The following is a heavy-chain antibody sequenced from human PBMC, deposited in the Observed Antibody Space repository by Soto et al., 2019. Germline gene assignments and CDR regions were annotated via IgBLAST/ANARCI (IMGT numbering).Heavy chain of an antibody. V-gene: IGHV4-59*01. CDR1: GGSLSSYY. Sequence: SETLSLTCTVSGGSLSSYYWSWIRQPPGKGLEWIGNIYYSGTTNYNPSLESRVTISVDTSQNQFSLNLSSVTAADAAVYYCARDVMVRGVTWYYYYMDGWGKGTTVTVSS. CDR2: IYYSGTT. D-gene: IGHD3-10*01. J-gene: IGHJ6*03. CDR3: ARDVMVRGVTWYYYYMDG.